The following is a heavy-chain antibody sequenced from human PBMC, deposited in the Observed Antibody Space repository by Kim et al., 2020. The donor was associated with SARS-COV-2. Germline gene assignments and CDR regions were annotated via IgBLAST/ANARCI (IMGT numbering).Heavy chain of an antibody. CDR2: INSDGSST. V-gene: IGHV3-74*01. CDR3: ARAKLMDAFDI. CDR1: GFTFSSYW. Sequence: GGSLRLSCAASGFTFSSYWMHWVRQAPGKGLVWVSRINSDGSSTSYADSVKGRFTISRDNAKNTLYLQMNSLRAEDTAVYYCARAKLMDAFDIWGQGTMVTVSS. D-gene: IGHD2-8*01. J-gene: IGHJ3*02.